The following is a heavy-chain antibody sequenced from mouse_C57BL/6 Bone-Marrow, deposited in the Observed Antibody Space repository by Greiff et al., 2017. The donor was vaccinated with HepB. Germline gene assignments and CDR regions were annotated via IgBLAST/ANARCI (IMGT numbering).Heavy chain of an antibody. D-gene: IGHD1-1*01. CDR3: ARQIYYYGSSYWYFDV. J-gene: IGHJ1*03. Sequence: QVQLQQPGAELVKPGASVKLSCKASGYTFTSYWMQWVKQRPGQGLEWIGEIDPSDSYTNYNQKFKGKTTLTVDTSSSTAYMQLSSLTSEDSAVYYCARQIYYYGSSYWYFDVWGTGTTVTVSS. V-gene: IGHV1-50*01. CDR2: IDPSDSYT. CDR1: GYTFTSYW.